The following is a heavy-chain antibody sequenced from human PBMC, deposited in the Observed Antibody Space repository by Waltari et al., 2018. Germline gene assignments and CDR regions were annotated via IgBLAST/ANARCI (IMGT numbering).Heavy chain of an antibody. Sequence: QVLLQESGPRLVKASEALSLTCTVSGGSINTRTYYWAWIRQPPGKGLEWVGHVDYSGATYFSPSLGSRVTLSVDTSKNQFFLKLKSVTAADTAVYFCARVGSGDFQWTFFDNWGQGTRVTVSS. J-gene: IGHJ4*01. V-gene: IGHV4-39*07. CDR2: VDYSGAT. CDR3: ARVGSGDFQWTFFDN. CDR1: GGSINTRTYY. D-gene: IGHD3-10*01.